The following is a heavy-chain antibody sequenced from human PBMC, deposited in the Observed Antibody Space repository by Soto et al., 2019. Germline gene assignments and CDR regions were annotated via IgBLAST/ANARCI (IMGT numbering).Heavy chain of an antibody. D-gene: IGHD3-22*01. CDR3: ATMNGYFEY. CDR2: ITATGDRT. Sequence: GGYLRLSSADSGFRFSSYSMSWVRQTPGKWLEWVAAITATGDRTYDADSVTGSFNISRDNSKKTNDIQMTSLRAEDTAMYYCATMNGYFEYWGQGT. J-gene: IGHJ4*02. CDR1: GFRFSSYS. V-gene: IGHV3-23*01.